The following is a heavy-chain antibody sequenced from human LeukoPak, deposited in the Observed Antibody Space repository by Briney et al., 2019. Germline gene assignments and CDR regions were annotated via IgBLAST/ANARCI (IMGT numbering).Heavy chain of an antibody. CDR1: GGSISITTYS. CDR2: VHYGGNT. D-gene: IGHD3-3*01. V-gene: IGHV4-39*07. CDR3: ARPFWSGYNYYFDY. Sequence: SETLSLTCTVSGGSISITTYSWGWIRQPPGKGLEWIGSVHYGGNTYYHPSLKSRVTISVDTSKNQFSLKLGSVTATDTAVYYCARPFWSGYNYYFDYWGQGTLVTVSS. J-gene: IGHJ4*02.